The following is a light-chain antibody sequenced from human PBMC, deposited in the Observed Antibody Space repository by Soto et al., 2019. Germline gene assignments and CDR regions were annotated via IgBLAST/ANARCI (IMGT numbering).Light chain of an antibody. Sequence: DIQMTQSPSSVSASVGDRVTITCRASQSISSWLAWYQQKPGKAPKLLIYKASSLESGVPSRFSGSGSGTEFTLTISSLQPDDFATYYCQQYNSYQTFGQGTKVEIK. V-gene: IGKV1-5*03. CDR1: QSISSW. CDR3: QQYNSYQT. CDR2: KAS. J-gene: IGKJ1*01.